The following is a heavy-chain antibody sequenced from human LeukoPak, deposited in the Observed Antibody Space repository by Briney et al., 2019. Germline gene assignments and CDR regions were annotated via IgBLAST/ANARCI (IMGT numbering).Heavy chain of an antibody. CDR3: ARDIGGGDAFDI. CDR2: IIPIFGTA. D-gene: IGHD3-16*01. J-gene: IGHJ3*02. Sequence: GASVKVSCKASGCTFSSYAISWLRQAPGQGLEWMGVIIPIFGTANYAQKFQGRVTITTDESTSTAYMELSSLRSEDTAVYYWARDIGGGDAFDIWGQGTMVTVSS. V-gene: IGHV1-69*05. CDR1: GCTFSSYA.